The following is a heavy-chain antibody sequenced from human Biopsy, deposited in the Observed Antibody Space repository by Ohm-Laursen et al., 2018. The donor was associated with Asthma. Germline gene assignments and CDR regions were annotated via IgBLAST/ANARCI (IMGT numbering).Heavy chain of an antibody. V-gene: IGHV1-2*06. Sequence: SVKVSCKFSGYTFNAYYIHWVRQAPGQEFEWMGRINPNSGNTHYAHKFQGRVTMTRDTSISTVYMELTSLRSDDTAVYYCARAPQPQNYGSGNAQYGLDVWGQGTTVTVSS. D-gene: IGHD3-10*01. J-gene: IGHJ6*02. CDR2: INPNSGNT. CDR1: GYTFNAYY. CDR3: ARAPQPQNYGSGNAQYGLDV.